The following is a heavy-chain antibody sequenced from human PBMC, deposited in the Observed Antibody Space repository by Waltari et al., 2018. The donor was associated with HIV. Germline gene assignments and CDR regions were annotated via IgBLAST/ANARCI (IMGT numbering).Heavy chain of an antibody. Sequence: QVQLQESGPGLVKPSETLSLTCTVSGGSISSYYWSWIRQPPGKGLEWIGYIYYSGSTNYNPSLKSRVTISVDTSKNQFSRKLSSVTAADTAVYYCARGEGSSSSDYWGQGTLVTVSS. V-gene: IGHV4-59*01. CDR3: ARGEGSSSSDY. CDR2: IYYSGST. D-gene: IGHD6-13*01. CDR1: GGSISSYY. J-gene: IGHJ4*02.